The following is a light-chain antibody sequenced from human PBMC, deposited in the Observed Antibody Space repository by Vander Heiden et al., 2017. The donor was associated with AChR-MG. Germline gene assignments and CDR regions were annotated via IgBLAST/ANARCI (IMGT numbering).Light chain of an antibody. Sequence: QSALTQPASVSGSPGQSLILSCTGTSSDDGGYNYVDWYQQHPAKAPNLMIYEVSNRPSGVANRFSGSKSGNTASLTIAGLQAEAEADYYCSSDTSSSSVVFGGGTKLTVL. CDR3: SSDTSSSSVV. V-gene: IGLV2-14*01. CDR1: SSDDGGYNY. CDR2: EVS. J-gene: IGLJ2*01.